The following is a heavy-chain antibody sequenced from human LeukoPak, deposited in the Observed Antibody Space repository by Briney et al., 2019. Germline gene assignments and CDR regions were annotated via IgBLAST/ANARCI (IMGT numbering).Heavy chain of an antibody. CDR3: ARVDRINGYSYGPYYYYYYGMDV. CDR1: SGSISSSSHY. CDR2: IYYSGST. D-gene: IGHD5-18*01. J-gene: IGHJ6*02. V-gene: IGHV4-39*01. Sequence: SETLSLTCTVSSGSISSSSHYWGWIRQPPGKGLEWIGSIYYSGSTYYNPSLKSRVTISVDTSKNQFSLKLSSVTAADTAVYYCARVDRINGYSYGPYYYYYYGMDVWGQGTTVTVSS.